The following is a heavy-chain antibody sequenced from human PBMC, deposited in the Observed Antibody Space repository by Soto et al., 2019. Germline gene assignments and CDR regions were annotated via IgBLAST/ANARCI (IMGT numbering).Heavy chain of an antibody. Sequence: GGSLRLSCTASGFTFGDYAMSWFRQAPGKGLEWVGFIRSKAYGGTTEYAASVKGRFTISRDDSKSIAYLQMNSLKTEDTAVYYCTRDSEEVWFGELSDVWGKGTTVTVSS. CDR3: TRDSEEVWFGELSDV. CDR2: IRSKAYGGTT. V-gene: IGHV3-49*03. J-gene: IGHJ6*04. D-gene: IGHD3-10*01. CDR1: GFTFGDYA.